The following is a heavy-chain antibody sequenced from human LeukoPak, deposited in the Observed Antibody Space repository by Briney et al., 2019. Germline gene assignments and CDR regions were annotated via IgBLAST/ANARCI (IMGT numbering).Heavy chain of an antibody. CDR3: ARGAGYSSGWYVPPLDY. CDR2: IYYSGST. J-gene: IGHJ4*02. Sequence: PSETLSLTCTVSGGSISSYHWSWIRQPPGKGLEWTGYIYYSGSTNYNPSLKSRVTISVDTSKNQFSLKLRSVTAADTAVYYCARGAGYSSGWYVPPLDYWGQGTLVTVSS. CDR1: GGSISSYH. D-gene: IGHD6-19*01. V-gene: IGHV4-59*01.